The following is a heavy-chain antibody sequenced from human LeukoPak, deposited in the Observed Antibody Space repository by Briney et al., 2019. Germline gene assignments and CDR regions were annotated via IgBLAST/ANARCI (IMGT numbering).Heavy chain of an antibody. J-gene: IGHJ4*02. V-gene: IGHV3-33*01. D-gene: IGHD6-19*01. CDR1: GFTFSSYG. CDR2: IWYDGSNK. CDR3: AREFSKATVADY. Sequence: GRSLRLSCAASGFTFSSYGMHWVRQAPGKGLEWVAVIWYDGSNKCYADSVKGRFTISRDNSKNTLYLQMNSLRAEDTAVYYCAREFSKATVADYWGQGTLVTVSS.